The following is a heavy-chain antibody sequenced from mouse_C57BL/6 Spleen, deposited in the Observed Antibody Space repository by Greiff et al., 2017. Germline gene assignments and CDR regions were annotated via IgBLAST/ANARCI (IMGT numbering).Heavy chain of an antibody. D-gene: IGHD2-4*01. CDR3: ARSENYDSRYFDV. Sequence: QVQLQQPGAELVRPGSSVKLSCKASGYTFTSYWMDWVKQRPGQGLEWIGNIYPSDSETHYNQKFKDKATLTVDKSSSTAYMQLSSLTSEDSAVYYCARSENYDSRYFDVWGTGTTVTVSS. CDR2: IYPSDSET. V-gene: IGHV1-61*01. CDR1: GYTFTSYW. J-gene: IGHJ1*03.